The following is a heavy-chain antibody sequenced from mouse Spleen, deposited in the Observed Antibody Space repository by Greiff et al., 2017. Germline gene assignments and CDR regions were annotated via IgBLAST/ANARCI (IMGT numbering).Heavy chain of an antibody. CDR1: GFTFSDFY. CDR2: SRNKANDYTT. J-gene: IGHJ4*01. CDR3: ARDDYGYGVDY. V-gene: IGHV7-1*02. D-gene: IGHD1-2*01. Sequence: EVNVVESGGGLVQPGGSLRLSCATSGFTFSDFYMEWVRQPPGKRLEWIAASRNKANDYTTEYSASVKGRFIVSRDTSQSILYLQMNALRAEDTAIYYCARDDYGYGVDYWGQGTSVTVSS.